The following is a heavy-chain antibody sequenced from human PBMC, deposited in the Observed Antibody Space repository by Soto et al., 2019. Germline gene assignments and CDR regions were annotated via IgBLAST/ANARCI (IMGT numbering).Heavy chain of an antibody. CDR2: ISGTGGST. D-gene: IGHD3-3*01. Sequence: PGGSLRLSCAASGFTFSSYAMSWVRQAPGKGLEWVSAISGTGGSTSYADSVKGRFTISRDNSKNTLYLQMNSLRGEDTAVYYCARDDGYYAFWTGYYGSYFDYWGQGTLVTVSS. CDR1: GFTFSSYA. CDR3: ARDDGYYAFWTGYYGSYFDY. V-gene: IGHV3-23*01. J-gene: IGHJ4*02.